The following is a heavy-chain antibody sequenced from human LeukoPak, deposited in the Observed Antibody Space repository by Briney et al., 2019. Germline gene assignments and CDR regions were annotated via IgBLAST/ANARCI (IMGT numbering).Heavy chain of an antibody. Sequence: PGGSLRLSCAASGFTFSRYWIHWVRQAPGKGQVWVSRINSDGYSTTYADSVKGRFTISRDNAKNTLYLQMNSLRAEDTAVYYCARDLINYEFWSGLFDYWGQGTLVSVSS. CDR1: GFTFSRYW. J-gene: IGHJ4*02. V-gene: IGHV3-74*01. CDR3: ARDLINYEFWSGLFDY. D-gene: IGHD3-3*01. CDR2: INSDGYST.